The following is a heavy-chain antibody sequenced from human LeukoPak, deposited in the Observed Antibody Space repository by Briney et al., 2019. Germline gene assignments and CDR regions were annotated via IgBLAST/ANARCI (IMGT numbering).Heavy chain of an antibody. Sequence: GGSLRLSXAASGFTFGNYWMSWVRQTPGKGLEWLASIKQDGTETHYVDSVKGRFTISKDNAKNSLYLQLNSLRAEDTAVYYCAREDHSNYEYWGQGTLVTVSS. CDR1: GFTFGNYW. V-gene: IGHV3-7*03. CDR3: AREDHSNYEY. CDR2: IKQDGTET. J-gene: IGHJ4*02. D-gene: IGHD4-11*01.